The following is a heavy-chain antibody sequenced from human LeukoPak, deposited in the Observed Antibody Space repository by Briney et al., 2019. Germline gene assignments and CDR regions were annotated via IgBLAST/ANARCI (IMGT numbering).Heavy chain of an antibody. Sequence: ASVKVSCKASGYTFTSYNMHWVRQAPGQGLEWMGIINPSGGSTSYAQKFQGRVTMTRDTSTSTVYMELSSLRSEDTAVYYCARSHIPREFDPWGQGTLVTVSS. CDR1: GYTFTSYN. V-gene: IGHV1-46*01. J-gene: IGHJ5*02. CDR2: INPSGGST. CDR3: ARSHIPREFDP.